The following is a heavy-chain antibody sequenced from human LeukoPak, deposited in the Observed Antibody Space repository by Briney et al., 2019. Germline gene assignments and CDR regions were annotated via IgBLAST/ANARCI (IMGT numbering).Heavy chain of an antibody. D-gene: IGHD3-16*01. CDR3: AKAYGYDYVWGSYSQGFDY. CDR2: IRWWNDRI. V-gene: IGHV3-9*01. Sequence: SLRLSCGAWGVPLEYYPVQGVPDAREGGVVGGSCIRWWNDRIIYADCVRGRYTISRDNDKISLYLQMNSRRPEDTALHYCAKAYGYDYVWGSYSQGFDYWGQGTLVTVSS. J-gene: IGHJ4*02. CDR1: GVPLEYYP.